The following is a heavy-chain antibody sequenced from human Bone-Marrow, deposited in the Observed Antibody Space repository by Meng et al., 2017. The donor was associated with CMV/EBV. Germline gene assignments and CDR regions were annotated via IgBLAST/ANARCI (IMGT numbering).Heavy chain of an antibody. Sequence: SVKVSCKASGGTFSNYAINWVRQAPGQGLEWMGGIIPIFGTPNYAQKFQGRVTITTDESTSTAYMELSSLRSEDTAVYYCARGQRGVLRFLEWLLAYFDYWGQGTLVTVSS. CDR1: GGTFSNYA. D-gene: IGHD3-3*01. J-gene: IGHJ4*02. CDR2: IIPIFGTP. CDR3: ARGQRGVLRFLEWLLAYFDY. V-gene: IGHV1-69*05.